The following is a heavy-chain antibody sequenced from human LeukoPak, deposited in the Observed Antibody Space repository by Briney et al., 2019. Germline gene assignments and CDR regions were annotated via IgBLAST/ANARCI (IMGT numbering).Heavy chain of an antibody. V-gene: IGHV1-46*01. CDR1: GYTFTSYY. J-gene: IGHJ2*01. D-gene: IGHD3-16*01. Sequence: ASVKVSCKASGYTFTSYYMHWVRQAPGQGLEWMGIINPSGGSTSYAQKFQGRVTMTRDTSTSTVYMELSRLRSDDTAVYYCHRHYDYDTFDLWGRGTLVTVSS. CDR2: INPSGGST. CDR3: HRHYDYDTFDL.